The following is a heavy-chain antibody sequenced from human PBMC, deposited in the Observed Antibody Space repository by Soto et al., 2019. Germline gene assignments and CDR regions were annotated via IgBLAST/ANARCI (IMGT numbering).Heavy chain of an antibody. J-gene: IGHJ4*02. Sequence: SETLSLTCTVSGGSISSYYWSWIRQPPGKGLEWIGYIYYSGSTNYNPSLKSRVTISVDTSKNQFSLKLSSVTAADTAVYYCARVFFSSPCNYDILTGYGFDYWGQGTLVTVSS. CDR2: IYYSGST. D-gene: IGHD3-9*01. V-gene: IGHV4-59*01. CDR1: GGSISSYY. CDR3: ARVFFSSPCNYDILTGYGFDY.